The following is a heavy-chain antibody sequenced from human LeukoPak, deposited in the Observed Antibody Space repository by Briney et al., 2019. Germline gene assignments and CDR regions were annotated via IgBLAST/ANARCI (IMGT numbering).Heavy chain of an antibody. CDR2: IYPGDSDT. J-gene: IGHJ4*02. D-gene: IGHD3-10*01. CDR3: ARHSTSASGTYALDY. CDR1: GYSFTTYW. V-gene: IGHV5-51*01. Sequence: GESLKISCKVSGYSFTTYWISWVRQMPGKGLEWMGIIYPGDSDTRYSPSFQGQVTISADNSNTTAYLQWSSLKASDTAIYYCARHSTSASGTYALDYWGQGTLVAVSS.